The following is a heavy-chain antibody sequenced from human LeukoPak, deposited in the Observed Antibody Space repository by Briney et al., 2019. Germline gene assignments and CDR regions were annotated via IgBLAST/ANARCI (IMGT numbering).Heavy chain of an antibody. CDR3: ARGLAAAGHDAFDI. D-gene: IGHD6-13*01. V-gene: IGHV1-2*02. CDR2: INPNSGGT. CDR1: GYTFTGYY. J-gene: IGHJ3*02. Sequence: ASVKVSCKASGYTFTGYYMHWVRQAPGQGLEWMGWINPNSGGTNYAQKFQGRVTMTRDTSISTAYMELSRLRSEDTAVYYCARGLAAAGHDAFDIWGQGTMVTVSS.